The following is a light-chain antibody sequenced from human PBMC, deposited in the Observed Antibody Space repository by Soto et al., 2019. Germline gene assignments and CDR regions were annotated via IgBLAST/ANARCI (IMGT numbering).Light chain of an antibody. CDR3: LLYLGGGIWV. J-gene: IGLJ3*02. CDR2: NTN. V-gene: IGLV8-61*01. CDR1: SGPVFTSSY. Sequence: QTVVTQEPSFSVSPGGTVTLTCGLSSGPVFTSSYPNWYQQTPGQAPRTLIFNTNTRSSGVPDRFSGAILGDKAALTSTGAQADDDSDYYCLLYLGGGIWVFGGGTKLTFL.